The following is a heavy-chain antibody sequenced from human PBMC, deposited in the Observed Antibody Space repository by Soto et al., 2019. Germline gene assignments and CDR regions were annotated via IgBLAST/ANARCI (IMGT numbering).Heavy chain of an antibody. Sequence: QVQLQESGPGLVKPSETLSLTCTVSGGSISSYYWSWIRQPPGKGLEWIGYIYYSGSTTYNPSLEGRVTISVDTSKNQFSLKLSSVTAADTAVYYCAREGVTPSYYYYYGMDVWGQGTTVTVSS. V-gene: IGHV4-59*01. D-gene: IGHD5-18*01. CDR3: AREGVTPSYYYYYGMDV. CDR1: GGSISSYY. J-gene: IGHJ6*02. CDR2: IYYSGST.